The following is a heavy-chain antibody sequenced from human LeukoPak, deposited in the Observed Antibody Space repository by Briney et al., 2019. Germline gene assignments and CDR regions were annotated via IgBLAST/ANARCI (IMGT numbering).Heavy chain of an antibody. CDR3: AREGVVSSSWYGRVDY. CDR1: GGSISSTSYY. J-gene: IGHJ4*02. V-gene: IGHV4-39*07. CDR2: FYYSGNT. Sequence: PSETLSLTCTVSGGSISSTSYYWGWIRQPPGEGLEWIGSFYYSGNTYYNPSLKSRVTISVDTSKNQFSLTLSSVTAADTAVYYCAREGVVSSSWYGRVDYWGQGTLVTVSS. D-gene: IGHD6-13*01.